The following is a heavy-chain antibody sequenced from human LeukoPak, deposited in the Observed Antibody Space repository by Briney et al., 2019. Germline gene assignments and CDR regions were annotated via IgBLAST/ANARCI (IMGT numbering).Heavy chain of an antibody. Sequence: GGSLRLSCAASGFTFSSYATSWVRQAPGKGLEWGSAISGRGGSTYYPASVKGRFTISRDKSKNTLYLQMNSLRAADTAVYYRAKDKSSSWRTYYMDVSGKGTPVTVSS. CDR1: GFTFSSYA. V-gene: IGHV3-23*01. J-gene: IGHJ6*03. D-gene: IGHD6-13*01. CDR2: ISGRGGST. CDR3: AKDKSSSWRTYYMDV.